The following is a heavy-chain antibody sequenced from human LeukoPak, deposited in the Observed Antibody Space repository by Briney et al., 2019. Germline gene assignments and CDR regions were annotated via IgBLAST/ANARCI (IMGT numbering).Heavy chain of an antibody. CDR1: GGSFSGYY. Sequence: SETLSLTCAVYGGSFSGYYWSWIRQPPGKGLEWIGEINHSGSTNYNPSLKSRVTISVDTSKNQFSLKLSSVTAADTAVYYCARVEWWELLPSPDYWGQGTLVTVS. D-gene: IGHD1-26*01. J-gene: IGHJ4*02. CDR3: ARVEWWELLPSPDY. CDR2: INHSGST. V-gene: IGHV4-34*01.